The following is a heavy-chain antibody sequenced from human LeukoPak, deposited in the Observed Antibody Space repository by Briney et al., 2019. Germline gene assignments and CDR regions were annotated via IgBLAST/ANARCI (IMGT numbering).Heavy chain of an antibody. CDR2: ISSSSSYI. Sequence: PGGSLRLSCAASGFTFSSYSMNWVRQAPGKGLEWVSSISSSSSYIYYADSVKGRFTISRDNAKNSLYLQMNSLRAEDTAVYYCARVRAYDRSGYVLAYWGQGTLVTVSS. CDR3: ARVRAYDRSGYVLAY. CDR1: GFTFSSYS. J-gene: IGHJ4*02. D-gene: IGHD3-22*01. V-gene: IGHV3-21*01.